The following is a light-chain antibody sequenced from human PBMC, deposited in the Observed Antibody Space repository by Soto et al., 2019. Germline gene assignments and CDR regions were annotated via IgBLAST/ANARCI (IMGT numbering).Light chain of an antibody. CDR2: VAS. CDR3: QQYNDPPPWT. Sequence: EIFITQSPATLSVSPGERATLSCRASQSVSSNLAWYQQKPGQAPRLLIYVASTRATGVPARFSGSGSGTEFTLTITSLLPEDFAVYYCQQYNDPPPWTFGQGTKVDIK. J-gene: IGKJ1*01. V-gene: IGKV3-15*01. CDR1: QSVSSN.